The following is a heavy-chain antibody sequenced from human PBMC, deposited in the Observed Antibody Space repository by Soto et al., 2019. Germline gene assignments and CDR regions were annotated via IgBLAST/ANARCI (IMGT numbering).Heavy chain of an antibody. CDR3: ARAGREVAGSDPFDY. CDR1: GFTFSDHY. CDR2: TRNKANSYTT. D-gene: IGHD6-19*01. V-gene: IGHV3-72*01. Sequence: EVQLVESGGGLVQPGGSLRLSCAASGFTFSDHYMDWVRQAPGKGLEWVGRTRNKANSYTTEYAASVKGRFTISRDDSKNSLYLQMNSLKTEDTAVYYCARAGREVAGSDPFDYWGQGTLVTVSS. J-gene: IGHJ4*02.